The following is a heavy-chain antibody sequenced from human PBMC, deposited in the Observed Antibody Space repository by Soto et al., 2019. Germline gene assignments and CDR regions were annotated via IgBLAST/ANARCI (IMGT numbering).Heavy chain of an antibody. CDR3: ASERSAQYFDF. CDR2: IIPTFGTA. J-gene: IGHJ4*02. Sequence: QVQLVQSGTVVQRRGSSVKVSCQASGGTFSSHGMAWVRQAPGQGLEWMGGIIPTFGTATYAPKFQGRVTSTADKSTNTAYMEPSSLRSDDTAVYYCASERSAQYFDFWGQGTLITVSS. CDR1: GGTFSSHG. D-gene: IGHD1-26*01. V-gene: IGHV1-69*06.